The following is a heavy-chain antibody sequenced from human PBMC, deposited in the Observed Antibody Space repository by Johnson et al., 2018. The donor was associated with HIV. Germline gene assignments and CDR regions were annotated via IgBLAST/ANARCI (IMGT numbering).Heavy chain of an antibody. Sequence: EVQLVESGGGLVQPGGSLRLSCAASGFTVSRNYMSWVRQAPGKGLEWVSVIYSGGTTYYADSVKGRFTISRDTSENTVHLQMNDLRAEDTAVYYCAREALPRGLQSSFGGAFDIWGQGTMVTVSS. V-gene: IGHV3-66*01. D-gene: IGHD3-16*01. CDR1: GFTVSRNY. J-gene: IGHJ3*02. CDR3: AREALPRGLQSSFGGAFDI. CDR2: IYSGGTT.